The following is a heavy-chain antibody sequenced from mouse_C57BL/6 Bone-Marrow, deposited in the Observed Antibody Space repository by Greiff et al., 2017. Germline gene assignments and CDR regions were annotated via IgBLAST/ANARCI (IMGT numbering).Heavy chain of an antibody. V-gene: IGHV10-3*01. CDR1: GFTFNTYA. J-gene: IGHJ1*03. CDR2: IRSKSSNYAT. D-gene: IGHD2-3*01. CDR3: VRDGYYVEGWYFDV. Sequence: EVQGVESGGGLVQPKGSLKLSCAASGFTFNTYAMHWVRQAPGKGLEWVARIRSKSSNYATYYADSVKDRFTISRDDSQSMLYLQMNNLKTEDTAMYYCVRDGYYVEGWYFDVWGTGTTVTVSS.